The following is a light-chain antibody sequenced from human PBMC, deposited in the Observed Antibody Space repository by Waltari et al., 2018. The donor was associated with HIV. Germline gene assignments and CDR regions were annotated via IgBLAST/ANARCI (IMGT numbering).Light chain of an antibody. V-gene: IGLV2-14*01. CDR2: DVS. J-gene: IGLJ3*02. CDR1: SNDIGDYNY. Sequence: SLPPPPAFASSPPEPSTIFSSAGTSNDIGDYNYASWVQLHPTKAPNLIIFDVSYRPSGVSDRFAGSKSANTASLTISGLQAEDEADYYCSSYTATYTWVFGGGTKVTVL. CDR3: SSYTATYTWV.